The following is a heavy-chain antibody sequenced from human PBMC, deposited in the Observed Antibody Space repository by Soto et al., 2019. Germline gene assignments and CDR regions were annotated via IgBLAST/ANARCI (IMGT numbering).Heavy chain of an antibody. Sequence: QTXEALQICCAASGFTFSNYEMNWIRQAPGKGLEWVSYISSSGTTIKYAESVKGRFTISRDKAKNSLYLQMNSLRAEDTAVYYCAGGGVYWGQGTLVTVSS. D-gene: IGHD2-8*01. J-gene: IGHJ4*02. V-gene: IGHV3-48*03. CDR2: ISSSGTTI. CDR3: AGGGVY. CDR1: GFTFSNYE.